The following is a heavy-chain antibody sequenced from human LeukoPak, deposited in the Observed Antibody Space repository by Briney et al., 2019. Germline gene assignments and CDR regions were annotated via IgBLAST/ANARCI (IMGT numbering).Heavy chain of an antibody. Sequence: PGGSLRLSCAASGFTFSSYAMNWVRQAPGKGLEWVAGISSGDRTFHAESVKGRVTISRDKSKDTLYLQMDSLRAEDTAVYYCAKDATASPYFHWFDNWGQGTQVIVSS. J-gene: IGHJ4*02. CDR3: AKDATASPYFHWFDN. CDR1: GFTFSSYA. D-gene: IGHD3-9*01. V-gene: IGHV3-23*01. CDR2: ISSGDRT.